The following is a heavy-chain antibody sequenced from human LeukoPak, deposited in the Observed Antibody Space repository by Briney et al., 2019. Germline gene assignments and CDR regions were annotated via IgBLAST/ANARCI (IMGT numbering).Heavy chain of an antibody. CDR3: ARAYYDYVWGSYPLDY. D-gene: IGHD3-16*02. Sequence: ASVKVSCKAPGYTFTSYYMHWVRQAPGQGLEWMGIINPSGGSTSYAQKFQGRVTMTRDMSTSTVYMELSSLRSEDTAVYYCARAYYDYVWGSYPLDYWGQGTLVTVSS. CDR2: INPSGGST. J-gene: IGHJ4*02. CDR1: GYTFTSYY. V-gene: IGHV1-46*01.